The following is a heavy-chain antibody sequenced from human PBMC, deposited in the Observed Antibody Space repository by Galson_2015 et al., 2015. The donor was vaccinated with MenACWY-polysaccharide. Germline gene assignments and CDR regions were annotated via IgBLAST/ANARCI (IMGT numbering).Heavy chain of an antibody. CDR2: IKEDGSDE. V-gene: IGHV3-7*01. CDR3: ARGGAPGTADY. Sequence: LRLSCAASGFSFSTYWMNWVHQAPGKGLEWVANIKEDGSDEYYVDSVKGRFTIFRDNAKDSLYLQMYSLRVEDTALYYCARGGAPGTADYWGQGTLVTVSS. J-gene: IGHJ4*02. CDR1: GFSFSTYW. D-gene: IGHD6-13*01.